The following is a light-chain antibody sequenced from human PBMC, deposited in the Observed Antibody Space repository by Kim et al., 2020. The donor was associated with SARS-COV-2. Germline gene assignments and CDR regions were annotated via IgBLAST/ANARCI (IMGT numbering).Light chain of an antibody. CDR1: QDSGND. Sequence: ASVGDRVTITCQESQDSGNDLGWYPQNPGRAPKRLRYGASNLQSGVPSRFSGSGYGTEFTLTINSLQPEDCATYFCLQHNTYPITFGQGKRLEIK. CDR3: LQHNTYPIT. J-gene: IGKJ5*01. V-gene: IGKV1-17*01. CDR2: GAS.